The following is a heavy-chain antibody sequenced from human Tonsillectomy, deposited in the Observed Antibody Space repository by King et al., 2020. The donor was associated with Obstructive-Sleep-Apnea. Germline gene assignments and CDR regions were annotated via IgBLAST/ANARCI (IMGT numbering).Heavy chain of an antibody. Sequence: VQLVESGAEVKKPGESLRNSCKGSGYSFTSYWISWVRQMPGKGLEWMGRIDPSDSYTNYSPSFQGHVSISADKSISTAYLQWSSLKASDTAMYYCARRITYGSGSYYTAWFDPWGQGTLVTVSS. CDR2: IDPSDSYT. V-gene: IGHV5-10-1*03. J-gene: IGHJ5*02. D-gene: IGHD3-10*01. CDR3: ARRITYGSGSYYTAWFDP. CDR1: GYSFTSYW.